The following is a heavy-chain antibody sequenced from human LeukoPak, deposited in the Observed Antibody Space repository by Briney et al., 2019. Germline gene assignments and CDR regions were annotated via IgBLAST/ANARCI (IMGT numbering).Heavy chain of an antibody. D-gene: IGHD3-10*01. Sequence: SETLSLTCTVSGGSISNYYWSWIRQPPGKGLEWIGYIYYSGLTYYNPSLGSRVTISVDTSNNQFSLKLSSVTAADTAVYYCARGWVHLDSWGQGTLVTVSS. CDR3: ARGWVHLDS. CDR1: GGSISNYY. CDR2: IYYSGLT. J-gene: IGHJ4*02. V-gene: IGHV4-59*01.